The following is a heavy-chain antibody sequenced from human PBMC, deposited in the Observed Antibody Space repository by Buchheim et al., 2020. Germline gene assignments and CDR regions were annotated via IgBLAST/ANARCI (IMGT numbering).Heavy chain of an antibody. CDR3: ARRSKPSFRYDSSGYYSDY. CDR1: GYTFTSYY. CDR2: INPSGGST. J-gene: IGHJ4*02. D-gene: IGHD3-22*01. Sequence: QVQLVQSGAEVKKPGASVKVSCKASGYTFTSYYMHWVRQAPGQGLEWMGIINPSGGSTSYAQKFQGRVTMTRDKSTSTVYMELSSLRSEDTAVYYCARRSKPSFRYDSSGYYSDYWGQGTL. V-gene: IGHV1-46*01.